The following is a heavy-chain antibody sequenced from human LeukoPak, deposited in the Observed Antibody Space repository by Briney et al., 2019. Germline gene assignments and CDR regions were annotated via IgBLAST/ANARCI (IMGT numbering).Heavy chain of an antibody. CDR2: IIPIFGTA. D-gene: IGHD2-15*01. Sequence: SVKVSCKASGGTFSSYAISWVRQAPGQGLEWMGGIIPIFGTANYAQKFQGRVTITADESTSTAYMELSSLRSEDTAVYYCARVGWSGGSCYSNWFDPWGQGTLVTVSS. J-gene: IGHJ5*02. CDR3: ARVGWSGGSCYSNWFDP. V-gene: IGHV1-69*01. CDR1: GGTFSSYA.